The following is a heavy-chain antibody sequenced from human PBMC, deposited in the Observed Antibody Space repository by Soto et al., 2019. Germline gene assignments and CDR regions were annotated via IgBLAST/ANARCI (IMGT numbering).Heavy chain of an antibody. D-gene: IGHD1-7*01. CDR3: AHRKRTITVATYFDD. J-gene: IGHJ4*02. V-gene: IGHV2-5*02. Sequence: SGPTLVNPTQTLTLTCTFSGFSLGTSGEGVGWIRQPPRKALEWLATLYWDGDKRYSPSLRSRLTISKDTSESQVVLTMTNMDAADTATYFCAHRKRTITVATYFDDRGLGSLVTVSS. CDR2: LYWDGDK. CDR1: GFSLGTSGEG.